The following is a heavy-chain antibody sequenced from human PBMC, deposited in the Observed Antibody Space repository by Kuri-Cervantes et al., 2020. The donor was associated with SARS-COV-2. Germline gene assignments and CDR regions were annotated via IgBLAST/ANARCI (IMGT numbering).Heavy chain of an antibody. D-gene: IGHD6-13*01. CDR2: ISAYNGNT. CDR1: GYTFTSYG. CDR3: ARGPRLAAAGKNYYYYGMDV. V-gene: IGHV1-18*01. J-gene: IGHJ6*02. Sequence: ASVKVSCKASGYTFTSYGISWVRQAPGQGLEWMGWISAYNGNTNYAQKLQGRVTMTTDTSTSTAYMELRSLRSDDTAVYYCARGPRLAAAGKNYYYYGMDVWGQGTTVTVSS.